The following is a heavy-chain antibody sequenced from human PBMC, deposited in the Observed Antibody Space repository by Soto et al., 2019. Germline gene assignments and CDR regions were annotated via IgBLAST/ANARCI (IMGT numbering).Heavy chain of an antibody. CDR3: ARGSKDCSSTSCLKKRFDC. CDR2: INHSGST. J-gene: IGHJ4*02. Sequence: SETLSLTCAVYGGSFSGYYWSWIRQPPGKGLEWIGEINHSGSTNYNPSLKSRVTISVDTSKNQFSLKLSSVTAADTAVYYCARGSKDCSSTSCLKKRFDCWGQGTLVTVSS. D-gene: IGHD2-2*01. V-gene: IGHV4-34*01. CDR1: GGSFSGYY.